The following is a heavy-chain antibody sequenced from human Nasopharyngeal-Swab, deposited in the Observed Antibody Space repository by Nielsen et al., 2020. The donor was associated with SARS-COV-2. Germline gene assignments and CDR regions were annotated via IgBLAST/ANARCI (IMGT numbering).Heavy chain of an antibody. D-gene: IGHD3-16*02. V-gene: IGHV1-18*01. CDR2: VSAYNGNT. Sequence: ASVQVSCKASRYTFTSYGISWVRQAPGQGLEWMGGVSAYNGNTNYAQKLQGRVTMTTNTTTSTAYMELGSLRSDDPAVYYCARMDMITFGGVIVGAFFDYWGQGTLVTVSS. CDR1: RYTFTSYG. CDR3: ARMDMITFGGVIVGAFFDY. J-gene: IGHJ4*02.